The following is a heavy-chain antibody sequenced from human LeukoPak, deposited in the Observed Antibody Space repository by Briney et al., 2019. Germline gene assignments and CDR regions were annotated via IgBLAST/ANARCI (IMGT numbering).Heavy chain of an antibody. V-gene: IGHV4-34*01. CDR1: GGSFSGYY. Sequence: SETLSLTCAVYGGSFSGYYWTWIRQPPGKGLEWIGEIKYSGSTNHNPSLKSRVSISVDTSKNQFSLKLTSVTAADTAVYYCARVVQLWFYYYYYMDVWGKGTTVTVSS. D-gene: IGHD5-18*01. CDR3: ARVVQLWFYYYYYMDV. J-gene: IGHJ6*03. CDR2: IKYSGST.